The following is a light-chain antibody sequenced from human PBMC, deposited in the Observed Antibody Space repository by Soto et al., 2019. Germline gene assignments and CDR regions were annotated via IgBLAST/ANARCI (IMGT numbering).Light chain of an antibody. CDR2: DAS. CDR3: QQRSYWPIT. Sequence: EVVMTQSPATLSVSPGERATLSCMSSQSVTTNMAWYQQKPGLAPRLLIYDASNRATGIPASFSGGGSGTDFTLTISSLEPEDFAVYYCQQRSYWPITFGQGTRLEI. V-gene: IGKV3-11*01. CDR1: QSVTTN. J-gene: IGKJ5*01.